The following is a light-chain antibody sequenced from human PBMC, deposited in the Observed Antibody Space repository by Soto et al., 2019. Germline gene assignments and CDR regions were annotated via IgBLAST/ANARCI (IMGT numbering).Light chain of an antibody. V-gene: IGKV3-20*01. J-gene: IGKJ1*01. CDR1: QRVSSGY. CDR2: GVS. Sequence: IVLPQSPCTVPFSPPQTLTLYDRGSQRVSSGYLAWYQQKPGKAPRLLIFGVSNWEGGIPARFSGSGSGTEFTLTISSLQSEDFAVYYCQQYNSYRAFGQGTKVDIK. CDR3: QQYNSYRA.